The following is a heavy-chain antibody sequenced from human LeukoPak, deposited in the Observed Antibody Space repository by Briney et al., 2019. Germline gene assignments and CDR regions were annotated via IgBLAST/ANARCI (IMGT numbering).Heavy chain of an antibody. CDR1: GYTFTSYD. CDR3: AREPTMIVVEYYFDY. V-gene: IGHV1-69*04. Sequence: ASVKVSCKASGYTFTSYDISWVRQAPGQGLEWLGRIIPILGIANYAQKFQGRVTITADKSTSTAYMELSSLRSEDTAVYYCAREPTMIVVEYYFDYWGQGTLVTVSS. J-gene: IGHJ4*02. D-gene: IGHD3-22*01. CDR2: IIPILGIA.